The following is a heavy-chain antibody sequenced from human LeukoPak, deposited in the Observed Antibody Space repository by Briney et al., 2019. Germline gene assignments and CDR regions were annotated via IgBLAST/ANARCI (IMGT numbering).Heavy chain of an antibody. D-gene: IGHD3-22*01. CDR3: ARARPHSYYYDSSGYYYVGDLREFDY. CDR2: INHSGST. Sequence: PSEALSLTCAVYGGSFSGYYWSWIRQPPGKGLEWIGEINHSGSTNYNPSLKSRVTISVDTSKNQFSLKLSSVTAADTAVYYCARARPHSYYYDSSGYYYVGDLREFDYWGQGTLVTVSS. J-gene: IGHJ4*02. V-gene: IGHV4-34*01. CDR1: GGSFSGYY.